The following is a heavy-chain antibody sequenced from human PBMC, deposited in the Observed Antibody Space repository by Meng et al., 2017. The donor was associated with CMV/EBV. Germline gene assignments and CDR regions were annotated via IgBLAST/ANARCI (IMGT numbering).Heavy chain of an antibody. Sequence: QVQLVEFGGGVVQPGGSLRLSCAASGFTFSSYGMHWVRQAPGKGLEWVAFIRYDGSNKYYADSVKGRFTISRDNSKNTLYLQMNSLRAEDTAVYYCAKIPAARFDYWGQGTLVTVSS. CDR3: AKIPAARFDY. J-gene: IGHJ4*02. V-gene: IGHV3-30*02. CDR2: IRYDGSNK. D-gene: IGHD2-2*01. CDR1: GFTFSSYG.